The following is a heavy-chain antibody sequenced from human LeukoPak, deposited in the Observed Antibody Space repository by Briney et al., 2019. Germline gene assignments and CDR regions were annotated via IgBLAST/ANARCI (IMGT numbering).Heavy chain of an antibody. Sequence: GGSLRLSCAASGFTVSSNYMSWVRQAPGKGLEWVSVIYSGGSTYYADSVKGRFTISRDNSKNTLYLQMNNLKTEDTAVYYCTISPVPGIDYWGQGTLVTVSS. D-gene: IGHD4-17*01. V-gene: IGHV3-66*01. CDR1: GFTVSSNY. CDR3: TISPVPGIDY. CDR2: IYSGGST. J-gene: IGHJ4*02.